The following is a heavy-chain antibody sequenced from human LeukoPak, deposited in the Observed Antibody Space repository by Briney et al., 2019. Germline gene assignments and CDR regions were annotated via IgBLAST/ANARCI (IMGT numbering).Heavy chain of an antibody. Sequence: ASVKVFCKAAGATFSSYAISWGRQAPGQGLEWMGGIIPIFGTANYAQKFQGRVTITADESTSTAYMELSSLRSEDTAVYYSARAGGYYYGSGSGNYYYYYGMDVWGKGATVTVSS. CDR1: GATFSSYA. J-gene: IGHJ6*04. V-gene: IGHV1-69*01. CDR2: IIPIFGTA. CDR3: ARAGGYYYGSGSGNYYYYYGMDV. D-gene: IGHD3-10*01.